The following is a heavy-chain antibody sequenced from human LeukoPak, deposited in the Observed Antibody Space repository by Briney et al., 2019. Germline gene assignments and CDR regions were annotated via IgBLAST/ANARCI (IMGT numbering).Heavy chain of an antibody. Sequence: SETLSLTCTVSGASINSYYWSWIRQPPGKGLEWIGYIYYSESTNYNPSLKSRVTISVDTSKNHFSLKLTSVTAADTAVYYCARGRVPTATWGQGTLVTVSS. V-gene: IGHV4-59*01. D-gene: IGHD2-2*01. CDR2: IYYSEST. CDR1: GASINSYY. CDR3: ARGRVPTAT. J-gene: IGHJ5*02.